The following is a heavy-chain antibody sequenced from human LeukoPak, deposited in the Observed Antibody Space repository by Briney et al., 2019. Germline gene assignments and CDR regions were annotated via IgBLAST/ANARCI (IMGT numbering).Heavy chain of an antibody. V-gene: IGHV1-18*01. CDR3: ARGEVVVVTENNGFDP. J-gene: IGHJ5*02. CDR1: GYTFTSYG. D-gene: IGHD2-21*02. CDR2: ISAYNGNT. Sequence: ASVKVSCKASGYTFTSYGISWVRQAPGQGLEWMGWISAYNGNTNYAQKLQGRVTMTTDTSTSTAYMELRSLRSDDTAVYYCARGEVVVVTENNGFDPGGQGTLVTVSS.